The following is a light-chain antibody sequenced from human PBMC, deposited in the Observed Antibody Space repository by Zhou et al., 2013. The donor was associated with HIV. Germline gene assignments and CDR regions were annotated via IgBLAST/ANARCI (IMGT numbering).Light chain of an antibody. Sequence: DIQMTQSPSTLSASVGDRVTITCRASQSISSWLAWYQQKPGKAPNLLIYKASSLKSGVPSRFSGSGSGTEFTLTISSLQPDDFASYYCQRYNSYSWTFGQGTKVEIK. V-gene: IGKV1-5*03. J-gene: IGKJ1*01. CDR1: QSISSW. CDR2: KAS. CDR3: QRYNSYSWT.